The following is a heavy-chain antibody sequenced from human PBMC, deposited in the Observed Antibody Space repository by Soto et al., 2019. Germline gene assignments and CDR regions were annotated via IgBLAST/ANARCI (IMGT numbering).Heavy chain of an antibody. CDR1: GFTFSTYS. D-gene: IGHD3-22*01. CDR3: ARPTYYYDSSGPPAY. V-gene: IGHV3-48*01. Sequence: PGGSLRLSCAASGFTFSTYSMNWVRQAPGKGLEWVSYISSSSSTIFYTDSVKGRFTVSRDNAKNSLYLQMNSLRAEDTAVHYCARPTYYYDSSGPPAYWGQGTLVTVSS. J-gene: IGHJ4*02. CDR2: ISSSSSTI.